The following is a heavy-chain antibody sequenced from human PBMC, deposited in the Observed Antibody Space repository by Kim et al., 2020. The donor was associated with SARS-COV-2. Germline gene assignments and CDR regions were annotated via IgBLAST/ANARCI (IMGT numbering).Heavy chain of an antibody. Sequence: GGSLRLSCAASGFTSNNYYIHWVRQPPGKGLVWVSRVNGDGSSTAYADSVKGRFTISRDNARNTVLLQMNSLTAEDTAVYFCARSPHGYSYGDSWGQGTLVTVSS. V-gene: IGHV3-74*01. J-gene: IGHJ4*02. CDR1: GFTSNNYY. D-gene: IGHD5-18*01. CDR2: VNGDGSST. CDR3: ARSPHGYSYGDS.